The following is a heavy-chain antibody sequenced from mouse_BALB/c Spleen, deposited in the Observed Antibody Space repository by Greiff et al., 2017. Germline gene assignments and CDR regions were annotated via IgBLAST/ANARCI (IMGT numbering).Heavy chain of an antibody. J-gene: IGHJ3*01. CDR1: GFTFSSYA. CDR2: ISSGGST. V-gene: IGHV5-6-5*01. Sequence: EVQRVESGGGLVKPGGSLKLSCAASGFTFSSYAMSWVRQTPEKRLEWVASISSGGSTYYPDSVKGRFTISRDNARNILYLQMSSLRSEDTAMYYCARRDSYFFAYWGQGTLVTVSA. CDR3: ARRDSYFFAY. D-gene: IGHD3-3*01.